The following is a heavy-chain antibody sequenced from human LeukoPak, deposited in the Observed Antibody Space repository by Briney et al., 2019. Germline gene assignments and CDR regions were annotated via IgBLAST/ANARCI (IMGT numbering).Heavy chain of an antibody. V-gene: IGHV3-30-3*01. J-gene: IGHJ4*02. CDR1: GFTFRSYW. CDR3: ARAPVSPVLRYFDWSSGSYYFDY. D-gene: IGHD3-9*01. Sequence: GSLRLSCTASGFTFRSYWMSWVRQAPGKGLEWVAVISYDGSNKYYADSVKGRFTISRDNSKNTLYLQMNSLRAEDTAVYYCARAPVSPVLRYFDWSSGSYYFDYWGQGTLVTVSS. CDR2: ISYDGSNK.